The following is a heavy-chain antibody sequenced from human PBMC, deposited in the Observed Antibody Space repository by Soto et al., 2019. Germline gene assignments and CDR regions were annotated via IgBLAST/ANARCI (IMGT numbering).Heavy chain of an antibody. J-gene: IGHJ5*02. Sequence: GGSLRLSCAASAFTFTNYAMNWVRQAPGKGLEWVSVVSGNGDTTYYADSVKGRFTISRDNSKNTLYLQMNNLRVEDTAIYYCTRGVTMLRGVIVNRWFDPWGQGTLVTVSS. CDR2: VSGNGDTT. D-gene: IGHD3-10*01. V-gene: IGHV3-23*01. CDR1: AFTFTNYA. CDR3: TRGVTMLRGVIVNRWFDP.